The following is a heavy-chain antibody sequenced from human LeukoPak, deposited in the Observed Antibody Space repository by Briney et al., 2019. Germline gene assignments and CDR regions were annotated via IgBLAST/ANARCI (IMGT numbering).Heavy chain of an antibody. CDR3: ARAKGGLGYCSGGSCYIADQFDP. J-gene: IGHJ5*02. CDR1: GGSISSGGYY. CDR2: IYYSGST. D-gene: IGHD2-15*01. Sequence: SQTLSLTCTVSGGSISSGGYYWSWIRQHPGKGLEWIGYIYYSGSTYYNPSLKSRVTISVDTSKNQFSLKLSSVTAADTAVYYCARAKGGLGYCSGGSCYIADQFDPWGQGTLVTVSS. V-gene: IGHV4-31*03.